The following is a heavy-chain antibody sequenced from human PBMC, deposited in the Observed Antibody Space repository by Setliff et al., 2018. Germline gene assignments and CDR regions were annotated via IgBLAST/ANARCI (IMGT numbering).Heavy chain of an antibody. CDR3: ARAFTYYNFWSGYGYGMDV. CDR2: IYYSGST. J-gene: IGHJ6*02. Sequence: PSETLSLTCTVSGGSISSYYWSWIRQPPGKGLEWIGYIYYSGSTNYNPSLKGRVTISVDTSKNQFSLKLSSVTAADTAVYYCARAFTYYNFWSGYGYGMDVWGQGTTVTVSS. CDR1: GGSISSYY. D-gene: IGHD3-3*01. V-gene: IGHV4-59*01.